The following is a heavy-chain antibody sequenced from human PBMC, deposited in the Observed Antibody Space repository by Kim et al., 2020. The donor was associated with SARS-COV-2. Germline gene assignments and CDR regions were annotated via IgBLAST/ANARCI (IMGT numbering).Heavy chain of an antibody. V-gene: IGHV1-8*01. J-gene: IGHJ4*02. D-gene: IGHD3-10*01. CDR2: MNPNSGNT. CDR1: GYTFTSYN. Sequence: ASVKVSCKASGYTFTSYNINWVRQATGQGLEWMGWMNPNSGNTGYAQKFQGRVTMTRNTSISTAYMELSSLRSEDTAVYYCATWDGSGSYYSFGYWGQGALVTVSS. CDR3: ATWDGSGSYYSFGY.